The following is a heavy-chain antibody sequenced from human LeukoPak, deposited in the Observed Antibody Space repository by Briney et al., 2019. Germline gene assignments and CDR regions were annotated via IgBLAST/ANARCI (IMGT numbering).Heavy chain of an antibody. Sequence: PGGSLRLSCAASGFTFSSYAMSWVRQAPGKGLGWVSAMSGSGGSTYYADSVKGRFIISRDNSKNTLYLQMNSLRAEDTAVYYCANDPPHCSSTSCYRPGYIWGQGTLVTVSS. CDR2: MSGSGGST. J-gene: IGHJ4*02. V-gene: IGHV3-23*01. D-gene: IGHD2-2*01. CDR3: ANDPPHCSSTSCYRPGYI. CDR1: GFTFSSYA.